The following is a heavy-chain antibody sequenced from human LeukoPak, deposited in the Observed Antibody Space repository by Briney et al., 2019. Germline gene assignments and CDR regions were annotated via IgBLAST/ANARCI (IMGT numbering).Heavy chain of an antibody. CDR1: GITFSSLW. CDR2: IKHDGSEE. V-gene: IGHV3-7*01. D-gene: IGHD2-2*01. CDR3: ARESIVVVPTTMDDASDI. J-gene: IGHJ3*02. Sequence: GGSLRLSCAASGITFSSLWMSWFRQAPGKGLDWVADIKHDGSEEHYVASVKGRFTISRDNAKLYLQMHSLRVEDTAVYYCARESIVVVPTTMDDASDIWGQGTMVTVSS.